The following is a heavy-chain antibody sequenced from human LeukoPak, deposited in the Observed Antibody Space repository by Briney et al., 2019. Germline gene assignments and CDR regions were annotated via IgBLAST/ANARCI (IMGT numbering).Heavy chain of an antibody. CDR1: GGTFSSYA. D-gene: IGHD1-26*01. V-gene: IGHV1-69*04. Sequence: SVKVSCEASGGTFSSYAISWVRQAPGQGLEWMGRIIPILGIANYAQKFQGRVTITADKSTGTAYMELSSLRSEDTAVYYCARDYGGSYYGAFDYWGQGTLVTVSS. CDR3: ARDYGGSYYGAFDY. J-gene: IGHJ4*02. CDR2: IIPILGIA.